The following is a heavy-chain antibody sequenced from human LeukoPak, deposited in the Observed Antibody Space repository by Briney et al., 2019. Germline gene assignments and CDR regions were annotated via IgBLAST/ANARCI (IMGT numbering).Heavy chain of an antibody. V-gene: IGHV5-51*01. CDR3: ARHSGYSYGPFDY. CDR2: IYPGDSDT. CDR1: GYSFTNSW. D-gene: IGHD5-18*01. J-gene: IGHJ4*02. Sequence: KPGESLKISCEGSGYSFTNSWIGWVRQMPGKGLEWMGIIYPGDSDTRYSPSFQGQVTISADKSISTAYLQWGSLKASDTAIYYCARHSGYSYGPFDYWGQGTLVTVSS.